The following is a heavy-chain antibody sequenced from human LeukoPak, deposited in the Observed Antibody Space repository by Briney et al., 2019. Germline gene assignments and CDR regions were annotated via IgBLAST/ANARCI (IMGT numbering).Heavy chain of an antibody. J-gene: IGHJ4*02. CDR3: ARKQEIGPAPLDN. Sequence: PGGSLRLSCAVSGVTVSNNYMAWVRQAPGKGLEWVSVVWHDGRTDYADSVKGRFTISRDSSKNTLYLQMNSLRAEDTAVYHCARKQEIGPAPLDNWGQGTLVTVSS. CDR1: GVTVSNNY. V-gene: IGHV3-53*01. CDR2: VWHDGRT. D-gene: IGHD2-21*01.